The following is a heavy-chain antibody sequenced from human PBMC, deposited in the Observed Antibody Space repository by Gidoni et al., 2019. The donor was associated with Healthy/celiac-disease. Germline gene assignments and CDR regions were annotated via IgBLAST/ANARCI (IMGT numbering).Heavy chain of an antibody. D-gene: IGHD4-17*01. Sequence: QVQLVQSGAEAKKPGSSVKVSCMAPGGNLSSYALSWVRQAPGQGREWMGGIIPIFGTANYAQKFQGRVTITADESTSTAYMERSSLRSEDTAVYYCARTNDYGDYVAAIWGQGTLVTVSS. J-gene: IGHJ4*02. V-gene: IGHV1-69*01. CDR3: ARTNDYGDYVAAI. CDR1: GGNLSSYA. CDR2: IIPIFGTA.